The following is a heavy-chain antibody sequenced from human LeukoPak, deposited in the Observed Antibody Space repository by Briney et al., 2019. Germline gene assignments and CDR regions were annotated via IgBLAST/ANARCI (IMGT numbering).Heavy chain of an antibody. CDR1: GFTFCSYI. V-gene: IGHV3-21*01. Sequence: KARGSLRLSCAASGFTFCSYIMSWGRQAPGKGLGWVSPISSSSYIYYADSGKGRFTISRDNAKNSLYLQMNSQRAEDTAVYYCARDLGGSGFDYWGQGTLVTVSS. J-gene: IGHJ4*02. CDR3: ARDLGGSGFDY. D-gene: IGHD2-15*01. CDR2: ISSSSYI.